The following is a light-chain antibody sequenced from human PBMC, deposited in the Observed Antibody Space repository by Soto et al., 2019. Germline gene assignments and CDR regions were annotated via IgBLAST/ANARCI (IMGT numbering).Light chain of an antibody. CDR2: GAS. Sequence: EIVLTQSPGTLSLSPGERATLSCRASQSVSSSFLGWYQQIHGQAPRLLIYGASSRATGIPDRFSGSGSGTDFTLTISRLEPEDFAVYYCQQYQTSPLTFGGGTKVDIK. V-gene: IGKV3-20*01. J-gene: IGKJ4*01. CDR3: QQYQTSPLT. CDR1: QSVSSSF.